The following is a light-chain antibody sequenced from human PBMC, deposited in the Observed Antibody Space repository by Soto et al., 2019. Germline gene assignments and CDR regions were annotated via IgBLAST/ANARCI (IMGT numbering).Light chain of an antibody. Sequence: IVMTQSPATQSVSPGERATLSCRASQSLRSNLAWYQQKPGQAPRLLIYAASTRATGIPARFSGSGSGTEFTLTISSLQSEDFAVYYCQQYNNWWTFGQGTKVEIK. J-gene: IGKJ1*01. CDR3: QQYNNWWT. CDR1: QSLRSN. CDR2: AAS. V-gene: IGKV3-15*01.